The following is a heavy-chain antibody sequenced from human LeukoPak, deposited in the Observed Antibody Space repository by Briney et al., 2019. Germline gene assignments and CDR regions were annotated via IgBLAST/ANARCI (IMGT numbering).Heavy chain of an antibody. V-gene: IGHV3-66*01. CDR1: GFTVSSNY. CDR3: ARVGPRYDSSGYYYYFDY. J-gene: IGHJ4*02. Sequence: GGSLRLSCAVSGFTVSSNYMSWVRQAPGKGLEWVSVIYSGGSTYYADSVKGRFTISRDNSKNTLYLQMNSLRAEGTAVYYCARVGPRYDSSGYYYYFDYWGQGTLVTVSS. CDR2: IYSGGST. D-gene: IGHD3-22*01.